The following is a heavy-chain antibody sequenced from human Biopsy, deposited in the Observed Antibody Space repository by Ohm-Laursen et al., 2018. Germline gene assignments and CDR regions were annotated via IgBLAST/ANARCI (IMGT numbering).Heavy chain of an antibody. CDR1: VGSLSGYY. Sequence: GTLSLTCSVYVGSLSGYYWSWIRQAPGRGLEWIGLIYYRGETDYNPSLKSRVTISVDGSKNQFSLNLTSITAADTAVYYCARHRTHPPPGSMDVWGHGTTVFVSS. D-gene: IGHD2-15*01. J-gene: IGHJ6*02. CDR2: IYYRGET. CDR3: ARHRTHPPPGSMDV. V-gene: IGHV4-59*08.